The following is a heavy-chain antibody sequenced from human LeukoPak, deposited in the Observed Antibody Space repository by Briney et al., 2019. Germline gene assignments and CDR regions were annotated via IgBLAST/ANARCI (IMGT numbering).Heavy chain of an antibody. J-gene: IGHJ4*02. V-gene: IGHV4-4*07. CDR1: GGSISNYH. CDR3: ARRDISSGWSFDY. CDR2: IHTSGST. Sequence: SETLSLTCTVPGGSISNYHWSWIRQPAGKGLEWIGQIHTSGSTNYNPPLKSRVSMSIDTTQDQVSLTIRSVTAADTAFYYCARRDISSGWSFDYWGQGTLVTVSS. D-gene: IGHD6-19*01.